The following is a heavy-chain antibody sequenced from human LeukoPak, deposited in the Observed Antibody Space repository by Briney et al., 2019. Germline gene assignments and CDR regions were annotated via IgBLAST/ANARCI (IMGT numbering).Heavy chain of an antibody. CDR1: GYTFTGYY. Sequence: ASVKVSCKASGYTFTGYYMHWVRQAPGQGLEWMGWINPNSGGTNYAQKFQGRVTMTRDTSISTAYMELSRLRSDDTAVYYCARGGYSSGWLSDAFHIWGQGTMVTVSS. D-gene: IGHD6-19*01. CDR2: INPNSGGT. J-gene: IGHJ3*02. V-gene: IGHV1-2*02. CDR3: ARGGYSSGWLSDAFHI.